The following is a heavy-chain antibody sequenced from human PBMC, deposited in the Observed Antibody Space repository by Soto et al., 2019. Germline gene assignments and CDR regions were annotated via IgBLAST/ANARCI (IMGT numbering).Heavy chain of an antibody. CDR1: DGSFSGYY. Sequence: SETLSLTCAVYDGSFSGYYCSCIRQPPGKGPEWIGEINHSGSADYNPSLKSRVTISLDTSRNQFSLKLSSVTAADTAVYYCARILFTGDYYYGLDVWGQGTKVTVSS. J-gene: IGHJ6*02. D-gene: IGHD2-15*01. CDR2: INHSGSA. V-gene: IGHV4-34*01. CDR3: ARILFTGDYYYGLDV.